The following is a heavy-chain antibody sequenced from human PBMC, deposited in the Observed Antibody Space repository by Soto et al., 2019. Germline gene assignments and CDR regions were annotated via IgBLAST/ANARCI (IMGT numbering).Heavy chain of an antibody. CDR3: ARSSGWYPMAV. CDR1: GGSFSGYY. V-gene: IGHV4-34*01. CDR2: INHSGST. Sequence: QVQLQQWGAGLLKPSETLSLTCAVYGGSFSGYYWSWIRQPPGKGLEWIGEINHSGSTNYNPSLKSRVTISVDTSKNQFSLKLSSVTAADTAVYYCARSSGWYPMAVWGQGTTVTVSS. D-gene: IGHD6-19*01. J-gene: IGHJ6*02.